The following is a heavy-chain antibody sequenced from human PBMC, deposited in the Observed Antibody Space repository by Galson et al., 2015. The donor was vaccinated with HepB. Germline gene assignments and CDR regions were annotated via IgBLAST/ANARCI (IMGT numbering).Heavy chain of an antibody. Sequence: CAISGDSVFTNGVAWNWIRQSPSRGLEWLGRTYYRSTWRHDYAVSVEGRITINLDTSVNHFSLQLNSVTPEDTAMYYRARGRNGGLDGWGQGTLVTVSS. V-gene: IGHV6-1*01. J-gene: IGHJ5*02. CDR2: TYYRSTWRH. CDR1: GDSVFTNGVA. CDR3: ARGRNGGLDG. D-gene: IGHD3-16*01.